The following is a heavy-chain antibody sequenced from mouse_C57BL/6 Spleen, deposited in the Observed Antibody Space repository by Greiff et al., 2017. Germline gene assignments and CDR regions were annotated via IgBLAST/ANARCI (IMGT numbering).Heavy chain of an antibody. Sequence: EVQLQESGPGLVKPSQSLSLTCSVTGYSITSGYYWNWIRQFPGNKLEWMGYISYDGSNNYNPSLKNRISITRDTSTNQFFLKLNSVTTEDTATYYCARENYYYGSSYDYWGQGTTLTVSS. D-gene: IGHD1-1*01. CDR1: GYSITSGYY. J-gene: IGHJ2*01. CDR3: ARENYYYGSSYDY. CDR2: ISYDGSN. V-gene: IGHV3-6*01.